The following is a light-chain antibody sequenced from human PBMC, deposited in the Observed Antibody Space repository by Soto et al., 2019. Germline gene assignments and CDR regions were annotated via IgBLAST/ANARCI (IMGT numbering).Light chain of an antibody. CDR3: QHHDYWPPYP. CDR2: SAS. Sequence: EIVMTQSPATLSVSPGERATLSCRASQSISGHLAWYQQKPGQPPRLLIYSASARATGIPARFSGSGSGTEFTLTISSLQSEDFAVYYCQHHDYWPPYPFGQGTKLEIK. CDR1: QSISGH. V-gene: IGKV3-15*01. J-gene: IGKJ2*01.